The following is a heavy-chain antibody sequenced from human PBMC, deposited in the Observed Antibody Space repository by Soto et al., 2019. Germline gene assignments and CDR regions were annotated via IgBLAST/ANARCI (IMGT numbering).Heavy chain of an antibody. V-gene: IGHV1-18*01. CDR1: GYTFTSHG. CDR2: ISAYNGNT. CDR3: ARELGTSPYYDFWSGYYRTYYFDY. J-gene: IGHJ4*02. D-gene: IGHD3-3*01. Sequence: ASVKVSCKASGYTFTSHGISWVRQAPGQGLEWMGWISAYNGNTNYAQKLQGRVTMTTDTSTSTAYMELRSLRSDDTAVYYCARELGTSPYYDFWSGYYRTYYFDYWGQGTLVTVSS.